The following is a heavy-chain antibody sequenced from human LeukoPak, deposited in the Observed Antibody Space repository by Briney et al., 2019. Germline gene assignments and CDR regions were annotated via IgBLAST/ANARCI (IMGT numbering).Heavy chain of an antibody. V-gene: IGHV4-59*01. CDR1: GGSISSYY. J-gene: IGHJ4*02. CDR2: IYYSGST. D-gene: IGHD6-13*01. CDR3: AGSLSRGGYSSSSNDY. Sequence: SETLSLTCTVSGGSISSYYWSWIRQPPGKGLEWIGYIYYSGSTNYNPSLKSRVTISVDTSKNQFSLKLSSVTAADTAVYYCAGSLSRGGYSSSSNDYWGQGTLVTVSS.